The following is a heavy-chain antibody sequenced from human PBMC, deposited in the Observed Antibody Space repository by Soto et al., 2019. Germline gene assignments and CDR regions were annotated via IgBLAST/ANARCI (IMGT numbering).Heavy chain of an antibody. D-gene: IGHD3-3*01. V-gene: IGHV4-34*01. J-gene: IGHJ6*03. Sequence: RISKPPGKGLEWIGEINHSGSTNYNPSLKSRVTISVDTSKNQFSLKLSSVTAADRAVYYCERRVTIDYYTEVRGKGTTVTGFS. CDR2: INHSGST. CDR3: ERRVTIDYYTEV.